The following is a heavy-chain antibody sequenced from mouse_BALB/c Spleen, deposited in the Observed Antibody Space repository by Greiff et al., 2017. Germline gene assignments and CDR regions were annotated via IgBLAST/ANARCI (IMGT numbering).Heavy chain of an antibody. CDR1: GYSFTSYW. D-gene: IGHD2-4*01. V-gene: IGHV1-5*01. J-gene: IGHJ4*01. CDR3: TGITTGPYYYAMDY. CDR2: IYPGNSDT. Sequence: EVQLVESGTVLARPGASVKMSCKASGYSFTSYWMHWVKQRPGQGLEWIGAIYPGNSDTSYNQKFKGKAKLTAVTSASTAYMELSSLTNEDSAVYYCTGITTGPYYYAMDYWGQGTSVTVSS.